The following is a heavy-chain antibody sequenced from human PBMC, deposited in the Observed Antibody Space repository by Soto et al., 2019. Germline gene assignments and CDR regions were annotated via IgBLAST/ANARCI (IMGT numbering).Heavy chain of an antibody. CDR1: GGSINSYY. CDR3: ARGVTMIVDNYEDYFDY. Sequence: SETLSLTCTVSGGSINSYYWSWLRQPPGKGLEWIGYIYYSGSTNYNPSLKSRVTISIDTSKNQFSLKLSSVTAADTAVYYCARGVTMIVDNYEDYFDYWGQGTLVTVS. V-gene: IGHV4-59*01. D-gene: IGHD3-22*01. J-gene: IGHJ4*02. CDR2: IYYSGST.